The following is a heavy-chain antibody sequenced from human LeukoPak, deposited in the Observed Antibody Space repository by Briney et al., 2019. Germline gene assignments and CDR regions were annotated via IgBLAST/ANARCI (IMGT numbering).Heavy chain of an antibody. CDR1: GGSISSYY. CDR3: ARVAYCSSTSCYPAYYYGMDV. J-gene: IGHJ6*02. CDR2: IYYSGST. D-gene: IGHD2-2*01. V-gene: IGHV4-59*01. Sequence: SETLSLTCTVSGGSISSYYWSWIRQPPGKGLEWIGYIYYSGSTNYNPSLKSRVTISVDTSKNQFSLKLSSVTAADTAVYYCARVAYCSSTSCYPAYYYGMDVWCQGTTVTVSS.